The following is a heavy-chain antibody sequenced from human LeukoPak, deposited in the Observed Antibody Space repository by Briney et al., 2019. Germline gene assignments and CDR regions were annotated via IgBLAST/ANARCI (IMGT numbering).Heavy chain of an antibody. CDR3: AKSVYYYDSSGGY. Sequence: PGRSLRLSCAASGFTFDDYAMHWVRQAPGKGLEWVSAISGSGGSTYYADSVKGRFTISRDNSKNTLYLQMNSLRAEDTAVYYCAKSVYYYDSSGGYWGQGTLVTVSS. CDR2: ISGSGGST. CDR1: GFTFDDYA. J-gene: IGHJ4*02. V-gene: IGHV3-23*01. D-gene: IGHD3-22*01.